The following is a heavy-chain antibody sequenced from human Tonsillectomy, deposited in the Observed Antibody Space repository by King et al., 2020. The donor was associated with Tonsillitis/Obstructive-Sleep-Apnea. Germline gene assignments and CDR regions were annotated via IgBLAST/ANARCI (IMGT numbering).Heavy chain of an antibody. Sequence: VQLVESRGGLVHPGGSLRLSCAASGFTFSDYWMSWVRQAPGKGLEWVANIKQDGSEKYYLDSVKGRFTISRDNAKNSLYLQMNSLRAEDTAVYYCAREDIAAAGIEGAFYYYYGMDVWGQGTTVTVSS. D-gene: IGHD6-13*01. CDR3: AREDIAAAGIEGAFYYYYGMDV. CDR2: IKQDGSEK. CDR1: GFTFSDYW. V-gene: IGHV3-7*03. J-gene: IGHJ6*02.